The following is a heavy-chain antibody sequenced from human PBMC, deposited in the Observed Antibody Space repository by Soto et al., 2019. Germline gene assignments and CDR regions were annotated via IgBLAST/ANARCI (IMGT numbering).Heavy chain of an antibody. J-gene: IGHJ3*02. CDR3: ARDGFSDSGSYSAFDI. D-gene: IGHD1-26*01. V-gene: IGHV3-21*01. CDR1: GFTFSSYS. Sequence: GGSLRLSCAASGFTFSSYSMNWVRQAPGKGLEWVSSISSSSSYIYYADSVKGRFTIPRDNAKNSLYLQMNSLRAEDTAVYYCARDGFSDSGSYSAFDIWGQGTMVTVSS. CDR2: ISSSSSYI.